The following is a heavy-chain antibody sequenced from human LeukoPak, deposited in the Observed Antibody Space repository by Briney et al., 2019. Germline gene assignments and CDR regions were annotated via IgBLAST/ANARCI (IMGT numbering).Heavy chain of an antibody. V-gene: IGHV3-23*01. CDR1: GFTFDDYG. D-gene: IGHD5-12*01. CDR2: ISGSGDST. J-gene: IGHJ4*02. CDR3: ARVGYSGYDYDY. Sequence: PGRSLRLSCAASGFTFDDYGMSWVRQAPGKGLEWVSVISGSGDSTYYADSVEGRCTISRDNSKDALYLQMNSLRAEDTAVYYCARVGYSGYDYDYWGQGTLVTVSS.